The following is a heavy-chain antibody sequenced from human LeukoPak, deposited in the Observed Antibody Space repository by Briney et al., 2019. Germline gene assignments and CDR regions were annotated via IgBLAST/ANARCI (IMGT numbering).Heavy chain of an antibody. Sequence: PGGSLRLSCAASGFSFSSFIMNWVRQAPGKGLEWVSSISSSSSHIYYADSVKGRFTISRDNSKNTVYLQMKSLRAEDTAVYYCARDSETETGWYYYGMDVWGQGTTVTVSS. V-gene: IGHV3-21*04. CDR3: ARDSETETGWYYYGMDV. CDR1: GFSFSSFI. CDR2: ISSSSSHI. D-gene: IGHD1-1*01. J-gene: IGHJ6*02.